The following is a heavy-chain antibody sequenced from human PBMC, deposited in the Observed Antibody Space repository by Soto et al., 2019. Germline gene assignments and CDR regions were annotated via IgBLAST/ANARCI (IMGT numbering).Heavy chain of an antibody. D-gene: IGHD6-13*01. Sequence: KASETLSLTCAVYGGSFSGYYWSWIRQPPGKGLEWIGEINHSGSTNYNPPLKSRVTISVDTSKSQFSLKLSSVTAADTAVYYCARRSGSSSWYRYGNWFDPWGQGTLVTVSS. CDR1: GGSFSGYY. J-gene: IGHJ5*02. V-gene: IGHV4-34*01. CDR3: ARRSGSSSWYRYGNWFDP. CDR2: INHSGST.